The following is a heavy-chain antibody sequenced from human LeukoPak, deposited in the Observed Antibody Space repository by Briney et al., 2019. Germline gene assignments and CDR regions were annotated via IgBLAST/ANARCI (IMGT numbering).Heavy chain of an antibody. J-gene: IGHJ3*02. D-gene: IGHD2-8*01. Sequence: GGSMRLSCAASGFTFSSYSMNWVRQAPGKGLEWVSSISSSSSYIYYADSVKGRFTISRDNAKNSLYLQMNSLRAEDTAVYYCARLMVYARFGAFDIWGQGTMVTVSS. CDR2: ISSSSSYI. CDR3: ARLMVYARFGAFDI. V-gene: IGHV3-21*01. CDR1: GFTFSSYS.